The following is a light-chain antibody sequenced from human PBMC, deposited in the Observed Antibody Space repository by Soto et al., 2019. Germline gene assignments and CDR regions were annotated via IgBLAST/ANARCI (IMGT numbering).Light chain of an antibody. V-gene: IGKV3-20*01. CDR2: RTS. J-gene: IGKJ1*01. CDR3: QQYGSPPT. Sequence: EIVLTQSPGTLSLSPGERATLSCRASQSVSSGSLAWYQQKRGLAPRVIVYRTSNRATGVPDRFSGSGSGRDFTLTISRLEPEDFAVYFCQQYGSPPTFGQGTKVDIK. CDR1: QSVSSGS.